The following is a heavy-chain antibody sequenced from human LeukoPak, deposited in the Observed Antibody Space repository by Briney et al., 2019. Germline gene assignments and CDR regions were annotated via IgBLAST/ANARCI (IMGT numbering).Heavy chain of an antibody. CDR1: GFTFSSYW. V-gene: IGHV3-7*04. Sequence: PGGSLRLSCAASGFTFSSYWMSWVRQAPGEGLECVANIKQEGRGKYYVDSVKGRFTISRDNAKNSLYLQINNLRAEDTAVYYCARVSIAAAGTFCYFDYWGQGTLVTVSS. CDR2: IKQEGRGK. D-gene: IGHD6-13*01. J-gene: IGHJ4*02. CDR3: ARVSIAAAGTFCYFDY.